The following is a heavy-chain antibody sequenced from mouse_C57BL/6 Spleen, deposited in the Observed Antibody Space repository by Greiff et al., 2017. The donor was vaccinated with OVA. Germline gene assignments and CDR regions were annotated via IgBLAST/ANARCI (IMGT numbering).Heavy chain of an antibody. CDR2: IDPSDSET. D-gene: IGHD2-5*01. CDR1: GYTFTSYW. Sequence: QVQLQQPGAELVRPGSSVKLSCKASGYTFTSYWMHWVKQRPIQGLEWIGNIDPSDSETHYNQKFKDKATLTVDKSSSTAYMQLSSLTSEDSAVYFCARRDSNYVNYAMDYWGQGTSVTVSS. J-gene: IGHJ4*01. CDR3: ARRDSNYVNYAMDY. V-gene: IGHV1-52*01.